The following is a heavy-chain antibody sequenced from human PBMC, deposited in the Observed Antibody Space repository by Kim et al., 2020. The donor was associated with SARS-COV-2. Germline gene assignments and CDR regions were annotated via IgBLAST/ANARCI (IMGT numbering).Heavy chain of an antibody. CDR2: MNPNSGNT. V-gene: IGHV1-8*01. D-gene: IGHD3-22*01. J-gene: IGHJ6*02. Sequence: ASVKVSCKASGYTFTSYDINWVRQATGQGLEWMGWMNPNSGNTGYAQKLQGRVTMTKNTSISTAYMELSSLRSEEPAVYYCVRGRLGRVIVGVITRYYYGMNVGGQGTTVTVYS. CDR1: GYTFTSYD. CDR3: VRGRLGRVIVGVITRYYYGMNV.